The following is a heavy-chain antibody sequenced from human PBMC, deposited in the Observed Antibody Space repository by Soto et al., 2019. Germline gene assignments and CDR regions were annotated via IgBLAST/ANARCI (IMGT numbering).Heavy chain of an antibody. J-gene: IGHJ5*01. CDR3: AKEGDSGDYAGENWFDS. D-gene: IGHD4-17*01. CDR1: GFTFFAYW. Sequence: EVQLVESGGGLVQPGGSLRLSCAASGFTFFAYWIHWVRQVPGKGLVWVSGINSDGSHTSYADSVRGRFTISRDNSKNTVYLQMNSLTAEDTAVYYCAKEGDSGDYAGENWFDSWGQGSLVTVSS. V-gene: IGHV3-74*01. CDR2: INSDGSHT.